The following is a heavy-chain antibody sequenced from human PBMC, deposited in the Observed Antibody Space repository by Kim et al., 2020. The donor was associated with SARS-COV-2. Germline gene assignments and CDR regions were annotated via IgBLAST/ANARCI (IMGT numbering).Heavy chain of an antibody. Sequence: GGSLRLSCAASGFTFSSYGMHWVRQAPGKGLEWVAVISYDGSNKYYADSVKGRFTISRDNSKNTLYLQMNSLRAEDTAVYYCAKDGQRAYYYDSSGYYQAYYFDYWGQGTLVTVSS. J-gene: IGHJ4*02. D-gene: IGHD3-22*01. V-gene: IGHV3-30*18. CDR3: AKDGQRAYYYDSSGYYQAYYFDY. CDR2: ISYDGSNK. CDR1: GFTFSSYG.